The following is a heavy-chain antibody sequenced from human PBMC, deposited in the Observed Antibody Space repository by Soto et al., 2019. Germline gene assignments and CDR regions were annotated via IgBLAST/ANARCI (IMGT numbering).Heavy chain of an antibody. V-gene: IGHV1-46*01. J-gene: IGHJ6*02. CDR2: INPSGGST. D-gene: IGHD3-22*01. CDR1: GYTFTSYY. CDR3: ARDLYYYDSSGYSGMDV. Sequence: GASVKVSCKASGYTFTSYYMHWVRQAPGQGLEWMGIINPSGGSTSYAQKFQGRVTMTRDTSTSTAYMELSSLRSEDTAVYYCARDLYYYDSSGYSGMDVWGQGTTVTVSS.